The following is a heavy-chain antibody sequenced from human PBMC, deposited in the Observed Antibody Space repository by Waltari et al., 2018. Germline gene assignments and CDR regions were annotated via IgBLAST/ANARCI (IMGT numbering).Heavy chain of an antibody. CDR1: GYTFTGYY. CDR2: INPNSGGT. Sequence: QVQLVQSGAEVKKPGASVKVSCKASGYTFTGYYMHWVRQAPGQGLEWMGWINPNSGGTNDAQKFQGRVTMTRDTSISTAYMELSRLRSDDTAVYYCARVRVRATATHLGYWGQGTLVTVSS. J-gene: IGHJ4*02. D-gene: IGHD2-15*01. V-gene: IGHV1-2*02. CDR3: ARVRVRATATHLGY.